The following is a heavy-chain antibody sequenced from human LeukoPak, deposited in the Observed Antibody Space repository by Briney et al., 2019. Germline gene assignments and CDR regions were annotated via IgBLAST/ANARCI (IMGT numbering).Heavy chain of an antibody. CDR3: ATGGHYFGS. J-gene: IGHJ4*02. CDR1: GVTLSDVR. D-gene: IGHD3-10*01. CDR2: IKRKSDGGTI. V-gene: IGHV3-15*01. Sequence: PGGSLRLSCAASGVTLSDVRMSWVRQSPGKGLEWVGRIKRKSDGGTIDHAAPVKGRFTISRDDSKNTLYLQMNSLQIDDTAVYYCATGGHYFGSWGQGTLVTVSS.